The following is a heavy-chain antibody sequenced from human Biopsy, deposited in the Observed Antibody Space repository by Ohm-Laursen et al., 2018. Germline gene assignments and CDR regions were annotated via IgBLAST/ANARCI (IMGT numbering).Heavy chain of an antibody. J-gene: IGHJ4*02. V-gene: IGHV3-23*01. D-gene: IGHD3-10*02. Sequence: GSLRLSCAASGFTFSSFAMSWVRQAPGKGLVWVSGISDSGGSTHYADSVKGRFSISRDASKNTLYLQMNGLRAEDTAVYYCAKDVFGGFSGSTDYYAYYFDSWGQGTLVTVSS. CDR3: AKDVFGGFSGSTDYYAYYFDS. CDR2: ISDSGGST. CDR1: GFTFSSFA.